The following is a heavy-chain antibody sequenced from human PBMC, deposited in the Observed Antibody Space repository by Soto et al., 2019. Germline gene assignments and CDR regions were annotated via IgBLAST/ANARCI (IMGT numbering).Heavy chain of an antibody. D-gene: IGHD6-25*01. V-gene: IGHV3-30*18. CDR1: GFTFSSYG. CDR3: AKDRRPNYYYGMDV. J-gene: IGHJ6*02. Sequence: QVQLVESGGGVVQPGRSLRLSCAASGFTFSSYGMHWVRQAPGKGLEWVAVISFDGNNKYYADSVKGRFTISRDNSENTLYLQMNSLRAEDTAVYYCAKDRRPNYYYGMDVWGQGNTVTVSS. CDR2: ISFDGNNK.